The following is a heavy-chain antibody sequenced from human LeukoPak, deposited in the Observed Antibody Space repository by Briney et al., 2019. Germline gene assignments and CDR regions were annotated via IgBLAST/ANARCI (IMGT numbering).Heavy chain of an antibody. CDR3: ARQGPGWFYVDY. CDR2: IYPADSDT. Sequence: GESLKISCKGSEYSFTTYWIAWGRQVPGKGLEWMGIIYPADSDTRYSPSFQGQVTISADKSISTAYLQWSSLKASDPAMYYCARQGPGWFYVDYWGQGTLVTVSS. J-gene: IGHJ4*02. D-gene: IGHD2/OR15-2a*01. CDR1: EYSFTTYW. V-gene: IGHV5-51*01.